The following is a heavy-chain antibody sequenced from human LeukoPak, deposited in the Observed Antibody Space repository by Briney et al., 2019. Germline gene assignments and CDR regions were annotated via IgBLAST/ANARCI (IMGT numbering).Heavy chain of an antibody. CDR1: GFTFRNYD. D-gene: IGHD3-10*01. Sequence: GGSLRLSCAASGFTFRNYDMSWVRQAPGKGLEWVSTISGSGGTTYYADSVKSRFTISRDNSKNTLYLQMNSLRAEDTAVYYCAKASQAMVRGVFDYWGQGTLVTVSS. CDR3: AKASQAMVRGVFDY. CDR2: ISGSGGTT. J-gene: IGHJ4*02. V-gene: IGHV3-23*01.